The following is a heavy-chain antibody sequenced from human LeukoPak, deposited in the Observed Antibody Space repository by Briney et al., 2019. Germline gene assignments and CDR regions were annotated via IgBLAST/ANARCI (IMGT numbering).Heavy chain of an antibody. Sequence: SETLSLTRTVSGGSISSGDYYWSWIRQPPGKGLEWIGYIYYSGSTYYNPSLKSRVTISVGTSKNQFSLKLSSVTAADTAVYYCASRGYSYGSESRWGQGTLVTVSS. D-gene: IGHD5-18*01. CDR2: IYYSGST. J-gene: IGHJ4*02. CDR3: ASRGYSYGSESR. V-gene: IGHV4-30-4*01. CDR1: GGSISSGDYY.